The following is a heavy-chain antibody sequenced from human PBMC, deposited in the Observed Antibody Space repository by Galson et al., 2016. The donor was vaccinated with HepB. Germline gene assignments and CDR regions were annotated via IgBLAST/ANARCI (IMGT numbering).Heavy chain of an antibody. V-gene: IGHV3-30*18. J-gene: IGHJ6*02. CDR3: TKAGVVTTDYGMDV. CDR2: ISYDGSGK. CDR1: GFTFSTYG. D-gene: IGHD1-14*01. Sequence: LRLSCAASGFTFSTYGMHWVRQAPGKGLEWVAGISYDGSGKYYTESVKGRFAISRDNSKNTLYLQMNSLRVEDTAVYYCTKAGVVTTDYGMDVWAKVPRSASP.